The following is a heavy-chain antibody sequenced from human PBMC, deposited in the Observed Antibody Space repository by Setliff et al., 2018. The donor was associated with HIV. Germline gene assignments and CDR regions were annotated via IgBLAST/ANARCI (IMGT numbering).Heavy chain of an antibody. V-gene: IGHV4-4*07. CDR3: ARADCTSTSCFFGFGGGFFDS. CDR2: IYKSGSA. Sequence: PSETLSLTCTVSGGSISGTYYWNWIRQPAGKGLEWVGRIYKSGSANANPSLKSRVTMSVDTSRNQFSLTLKSVTAADTAVYYCARADCTSTSCFFGFGGGFFDSWGRGALVTVSS. J-gene: IGHJ4*02. D-gene: IGHD2-2*01. CDR1: GGSISGTYY.